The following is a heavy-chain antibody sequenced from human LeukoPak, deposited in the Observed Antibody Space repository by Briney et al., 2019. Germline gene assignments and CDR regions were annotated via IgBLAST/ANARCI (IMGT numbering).Heavy chain of an antibody. CDR2: ISDSGGST. V-gene: IGHV3-23*01. CDR1: GFTFSSYA. D-gene: IGHD1-26*01. CDR3: AKELKVAGVTKGFDY. Sequence: PGGSLRLSCAASGFTFSSYAMSWVRQAAGKGLEWVSAISDSGGSTYYADSVKGRFTISRDNSKNTLYLQMNSLRAEDTAVYYCAKELKVAGVTKGFDYWGQGTLDPVSS. J-gene: IGHJ4*02.